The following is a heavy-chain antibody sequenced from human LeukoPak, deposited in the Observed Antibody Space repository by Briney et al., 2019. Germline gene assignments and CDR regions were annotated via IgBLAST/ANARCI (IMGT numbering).Heavy chain of an antibody. D-gene: IGHD3-22*01. CDR2: IYYSGRA. V-gene: IGHV4-39*01. Sequence: PSETLSLTCSVSGGSVSISSYYWGWIRQPPGKGLEWIGEIYYSGRAYYNSSLKSRLTISVDTSWNQFSLTLVSVTAADTGVYYCARRRYYDGTGYLDWGQGTLVFVST. CDR3: ARRRYYDGTGYLD. J-gene: IGHJ1*01. CDR1: GGSVSISSYY.